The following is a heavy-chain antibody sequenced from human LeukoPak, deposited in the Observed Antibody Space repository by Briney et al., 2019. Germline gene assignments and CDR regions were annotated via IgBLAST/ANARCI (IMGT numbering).Heavy chain of an antibody. CDR2: IKQDGSEK. CDR3: ARESQYCSGGSCYSGAFDI. CDR1: GFTFSSYW. J-gene: IGHJ3*02. V-gene: IGHV3-7*01. D-gene: IGHD2-15*01. Sequence: GGSLRLSCAASGFTFSSYWMSWVRQAPGKGLEWVANIKQDGSEKYYVDSVKGRFTISRDNATNSLYLQMNSLRAEDTAVYYCARESQYCSGGSCYSGAFDIWGQGTMVTVSS.